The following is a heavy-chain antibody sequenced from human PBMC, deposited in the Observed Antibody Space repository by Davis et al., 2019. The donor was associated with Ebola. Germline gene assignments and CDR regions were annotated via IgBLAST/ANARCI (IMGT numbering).Heavy chain of an antibody. CDR1: GFTFSTYS. J-gene: IGHJ4*02. CDR3: AKDSRDKGTEY. CDR2: ISSDSDYI. Sequence: GESLKISCAASGFTFSTYSMSWVRQAPGKGLEWVSSISSDSDYIYYADSAKGRFTISRDNAKNSLYLQMNSLRAEDTAVYYCAKDSRDKGTEYWGQGTLVTVSS. D-gene: IGHD3-10*01. V-gene: IGHV3-21*01.